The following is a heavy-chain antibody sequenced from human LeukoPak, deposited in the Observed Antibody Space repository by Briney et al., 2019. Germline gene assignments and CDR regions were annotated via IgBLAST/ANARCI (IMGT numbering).Heavy chain of an antibody. CDR3: ARANTAMALDY. J-gene: IGHJ4*02. Sequence: GGCLRLSCAASGFTFSSYSMNWVRQAPGKGLEWVSSISSSSSYIYYADSVKGRFTISRDNAKNSLYLQMNSLRAEDTAVYYCARANTAMALDYWGQGTLVTVSS. CDR1: GFTFSSYS. V-gene: IGHV3-21*01. CDR2: ISSSSSYI. D-gene: IGHD5-18*01.